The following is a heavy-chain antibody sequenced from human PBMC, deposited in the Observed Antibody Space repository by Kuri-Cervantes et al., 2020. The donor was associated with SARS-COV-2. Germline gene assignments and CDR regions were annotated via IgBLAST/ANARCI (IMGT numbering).Heavy chain of an antibody. J-gene: IGHJ4*02. CDR2: INHSGST. Sequence: GSLRLPCAVYGGSFSGYYWSWIRQPPGKGLEWIGEINHSGSTNYNPSLKSRVTISVDTSKNQFSLKLSSVTAADTAVYYCASFIHYDILTGYFYWGQGTLVTVSS. V-gene: IGHV4-34*01. D-gene: IGHD3-9*01. CDR3: ASFIHYDILTGYFY. CDR1: GGSFSGYY.